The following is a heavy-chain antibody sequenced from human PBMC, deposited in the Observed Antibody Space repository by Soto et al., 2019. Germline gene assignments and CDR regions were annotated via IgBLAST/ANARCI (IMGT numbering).Heavy chain of an antibody. CDR3: ARENYYDSSGYYS. V-gene: IGHV4-61*01. CDR2: IYYSGST. D-gene: IGHD3-22*01. Sequence: SETLSLTCTVSGGSVSSGSYYWSWIRQPPGKGLEWIGYIYYSGSTNYNPSLKSRVTISVDTSKNQFSLKLSSVTAADTAVYYCARENYYDSSGYYSWGQGTLVTVSS. CDR1: GGSVSSGSYY. J-gene: IGHJ5*02.